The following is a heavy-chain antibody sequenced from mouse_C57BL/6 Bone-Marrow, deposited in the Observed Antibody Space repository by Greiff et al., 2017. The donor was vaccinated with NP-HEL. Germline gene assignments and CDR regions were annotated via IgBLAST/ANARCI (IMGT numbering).Heavy chain of an antibody. J-gene: IGHJ2*01. CDR3: ARAPLTGYYFDY. V-gene: IGHV5-4*01. CDR2: ISDGGSYT. CDR1: GFTFSSYA. D-gene: IGHD4-1*01. Sequence: EVHLVESGGGLVKPGGSLKLSCAASGFTFSSYAMSWVRQTPEKRLEWVATISDGGSYTYYPANVKGRFTISRDNAKNNLYLQMSHLKSEDTAMYYCARAPLTGYYFDYWGQGTTLTVSS.